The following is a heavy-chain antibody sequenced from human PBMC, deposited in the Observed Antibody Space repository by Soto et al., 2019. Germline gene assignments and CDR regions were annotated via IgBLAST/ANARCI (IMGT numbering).Heavy chain of an antibody. CDR2: SYHSGST. CDR1: GGSISSSNW. D-gene: IGHD6-25*01. Sequence: PSETLSLTCAVYGGSISSSNWCSWVRQPPGKGLEWIGESYHSGSTKYNPSLKSRVTISVDKSKNQFSLKLSSVTAADTAVYYCAGVSGSYYYGMDVWGQGTTVTVSS. V-gene: IGHV4-4*02. J-gene: IGHJ6*02. CDR3: AGVSGSYYYGMDV.